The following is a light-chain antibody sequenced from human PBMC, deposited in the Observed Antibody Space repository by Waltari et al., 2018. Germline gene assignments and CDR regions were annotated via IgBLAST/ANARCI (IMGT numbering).Light chain of an antibody. CDR2: RSD. Sequence: QSVLTQPPSASGTPGQRVTIPCTGSSSNIGGNVVTWYQQLPGKATTLLIYRSDLRPSGVPDRFSGSKSGTSASLAISGLQSADEGDYYCAAWDDSLHGHWVFGGGTKVTVL. CDR3: AAWDDSLHGHWV. CDR1: SSNIGGNV. V-gene: IGLV1-44*01. J-gene: IGLJ3*02.